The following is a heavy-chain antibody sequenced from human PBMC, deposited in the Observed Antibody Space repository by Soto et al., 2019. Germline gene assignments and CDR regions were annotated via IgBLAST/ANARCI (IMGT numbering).Heavy chain of an antibody. D-gene: IGHD6-6*01. Sequence: QVQLVESGGGVVQPGRSLRLSCAASGFTFSSYGMHWVRQAPGKGLEWGAVISYDGSNKYYADSVKGRFTISRDNSKNTLYLQMNSLRAEDTAVYYCAKDQGVLRRDYYYGMDVWGQGTTVSVSS. CDR3: AKDQGVLRRDYYYGMDV. J-gene: IGHJ6*02. V-gene: IGHV3-30*18. CDR2: ISYDGSNK. CDR1: GFTFSSYG.